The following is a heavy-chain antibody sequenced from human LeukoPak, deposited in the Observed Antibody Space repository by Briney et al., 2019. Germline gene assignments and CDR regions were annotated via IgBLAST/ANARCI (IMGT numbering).Heavy chain of an antibody. D-gene: IGHD2-15*01. CDR1: GFTFRSYA. V-gene: IGHV3-23*01. J-gene: IGHJ5*02. Sequence: GGSLRLSCAASGFTFRSYAMNWVRQAPGKGLEWVSGISGSGDSLYYAGSVKGRFTISRDNSQNTLYLHMNNLGAEDTAIYYCAKDRIASPPQGRFDPWGQGTQVTVSS. CDR3: AKDRIASPPQGRFDP. CDR2: ISGSGDSL.